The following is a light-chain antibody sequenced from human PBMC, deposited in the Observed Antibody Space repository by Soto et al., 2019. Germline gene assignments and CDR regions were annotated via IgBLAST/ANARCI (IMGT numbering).Light chain of an antibody. CDR2: EGS. V-gene: IGLV2-23*03. J-gene: IGLJ1*01. CDR1: SSDVGSYNL. CDR3: CSYAGSSTFEGV. Sequence: QSVLTQPASVSGSPGQSITISCTGTSSDVGSYNLVSWYQQHPGKAPKLMIYEGSKRPSGVSNRFSGSKSGNTASLTISGLQAEDEADYYCCSYAGSSTFEGVFGTGTKV.